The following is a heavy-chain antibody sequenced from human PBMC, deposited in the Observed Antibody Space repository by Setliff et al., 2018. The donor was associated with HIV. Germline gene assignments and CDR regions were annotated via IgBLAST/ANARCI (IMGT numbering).Heavy chain of an antibody. CDR2: VSYNGPT. J-gene: IGHJ2*01. D-gene: IGHD5-12*01. V-gene: IGHV4-38-2*01. CDR1: GYSITNGNY. Sequence: SETLSLTCLVFGYSITNGNYWGWIRQPPGKGLEWIGSVSYNGPTYHNPSLKSRVASFIDTSKNHFSLYLNSVTAADTAVYYCARHVSPEYSDYAHWYFDLWGRGTLVTSPQ. CDR3: ARHVSPEYSDYAHWYFDL.